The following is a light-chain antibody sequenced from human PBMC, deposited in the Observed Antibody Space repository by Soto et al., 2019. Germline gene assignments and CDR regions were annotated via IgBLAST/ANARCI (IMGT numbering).Light chain of an antibody. J-gene: IGKJ1*01. V-gene: IGKV3-15*01. Sequence: EIVMTQSPATLSVSPGERATLSCRASQSVSSNLAWYQQTPGQAPRLLIYGASTSATGIPARFSGSGSGTEFTLTISSLQSEDFAVYYCQQYNNWPQWTFGQGTKVEIK. CDR2: GAS. CDR3: QQYNNWPQWT. CDR1: QSVSSN.